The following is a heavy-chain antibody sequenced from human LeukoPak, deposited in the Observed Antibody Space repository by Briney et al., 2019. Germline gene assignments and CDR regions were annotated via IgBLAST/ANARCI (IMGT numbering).Heavy chain of an antibody. Sequence: SVKVSCKASGGTFSSYAISWVRQAPGQGLEWMGGIIPIFGTANYAQKFQGRVTITTDESTSTAYMELSSLRSEDTAVYYCARGPGGGPKTTATTYGTNDYWGQGTLVTVSS. J-gene: IGHJ4*02. D-gene: IGHD4-17*01. CDR3: ARGPGGGPKTTATTYGTNDY. V-gene: IGHV1-69*05. CDR2: IIPIFGTA. CDR1: GGTFSSYA.